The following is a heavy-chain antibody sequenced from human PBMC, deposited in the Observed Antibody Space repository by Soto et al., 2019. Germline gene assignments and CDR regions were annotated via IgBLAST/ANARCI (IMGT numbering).Heavy chain of an antibody. CDR2: ISAYNGNT. CDR3: PTLPGSTGYFDY. J-gene: IGHJ4*02. Sequence: QVQLVQSGAEVKKPGASVKVSCKASGYTFTSYGISWVRQAPGQGLEWMGWISAYNGNTTYAQKLQGRVTMTTDTSTRTAYTELRSLISDDTAVHYWPTLPGSTGYFDYWGQRPVVTVSS. D-gene: IGHD2-21*01. CDR1: GYTFTSYG. V-gene: IGHV1-18*01.